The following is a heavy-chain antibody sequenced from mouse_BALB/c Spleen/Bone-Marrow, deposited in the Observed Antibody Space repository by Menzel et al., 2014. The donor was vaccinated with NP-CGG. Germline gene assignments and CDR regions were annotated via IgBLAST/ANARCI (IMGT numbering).Heavy chain of an antibody. Sequence: EVQLQQSGPGLVKPSQSLSLTCIVTGYSITRDYAWHWIRQFPGNKLAWIGYISYSGSTTYNPSLESRISITRDTSKNQFFLQLNSVTTEDTATYYCARSSSYDYDVGFAYWGQGTLVTVSA. CDR2: ISYSGST. V-gene: IGHV3-2*02. D-gene: IGHD2-4*01. CDR1: GYSITRDYA. CDR3: ARSSSYDYDVGFAY. J-gene: IGHJ3*01.